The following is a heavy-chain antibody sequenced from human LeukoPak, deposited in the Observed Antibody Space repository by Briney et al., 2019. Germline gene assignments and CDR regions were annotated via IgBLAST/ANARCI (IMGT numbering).Heavy chain of an antibody. D-gene: IGHD2-15*01. J-gene: IGHJ4*02. CDR3: ARRYCGGGTCYFFDY. CDR2: ISSSGSTI. Sequence: GGSLRLSCAASGFTFSSYEMNWVRQAPGKGLEWVSYISSSGSTIYYADSVKGRFTISRDNAKNSLYLQMNSLKASDTAMYYCARRYCGGGTCYFFDYWGQGTLVTVSS. CDR1: GFTFSSYE. V-gene: IGHV3-48*03.